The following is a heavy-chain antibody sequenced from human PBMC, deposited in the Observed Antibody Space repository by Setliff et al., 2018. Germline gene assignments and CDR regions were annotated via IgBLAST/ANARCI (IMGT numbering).Heavy chain of an antibody. J-gene: IGHJ6*03. V-gene: IGHV7-4-1*02. D-gene: IGHD6-19*01. CDR3: ARDSSGWSGFSRLVGVYYYYMDV. CDR2: ISTNTGNP. CDR1: GYTFTNYG. Sequence: VASVKVSCKASGYTFTNYGINWIRQAPEQGLEWMGWISTNTGNPTYAQGFTGRFVFSLDTSVSTAYLQTSNLKAEDTAVYYCARDSSGWSGFSRLVGVYYYYMDVWGKGTTVTVSS.